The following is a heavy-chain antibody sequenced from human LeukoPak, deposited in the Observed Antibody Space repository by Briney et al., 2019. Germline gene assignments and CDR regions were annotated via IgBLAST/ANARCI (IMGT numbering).Heavy chain of an antibody. Sequence: SETLSLTCTVSGGSFSSSYWSWIRQPPGKGLEWIAYIYSNGNTNSNPSLKSRVTIAVDTSQSQFSLKLSSVTAADTAVYYCARGLVGLTPHAGVFQIWGQGTKVTVSS. CDR3: ARGLVGLTPHAGVFQI. CDR1: GGSFSSSY. CDR2: IYSNGNT. D-gene: IGHD1-26*01. V-gene: IGHV4-59*01. J-gene: IGHJ3*02.